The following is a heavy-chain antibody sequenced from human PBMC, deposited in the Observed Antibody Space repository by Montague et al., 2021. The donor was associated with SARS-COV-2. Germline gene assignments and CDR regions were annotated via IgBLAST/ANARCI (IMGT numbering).Heavy chain of an antibody. CDR3: ARQMGQSSIFGVVIQYYLDY. Sequence: SETLSLTCTVSGGSISSSSYYWGWIRQPPGKGLEWIGSIYYSGSTXYNPSLKSRVTISVDTSKNQFSLKLSSVTAADTAVYYCARQMGQSSIFGVVIQYYLDYWGQGTLVTVSS. CDR1: GGSISSSSYY. J-gene: IGHJ4*02. V-gene: IGHV4-39*01. D-gene: IGHD3-3*01. CDR2: IYYSGST.